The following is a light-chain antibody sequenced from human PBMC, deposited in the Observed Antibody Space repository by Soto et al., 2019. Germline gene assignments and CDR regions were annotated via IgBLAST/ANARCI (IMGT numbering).Light chain of an antibody. CDR2: DVP. Sequence: TVLTQSPATLSLSPGERATLSCRASQGVDTYLAWYQQKSGRAPRLLIYDVPKRATGIPPRFSGSGAGTDFTLTISSLEPEDSATYYCQQRRSSLTFGGGTKVDIK. CDR1: QGVDTY. V-gene: IGKV3D-11*01. CDR3: QQRRSSLT. J-gene: IGKJ4*01.